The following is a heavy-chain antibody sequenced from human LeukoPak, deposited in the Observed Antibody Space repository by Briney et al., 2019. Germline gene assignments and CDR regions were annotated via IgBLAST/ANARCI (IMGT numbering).Heavy chain of an antibody. CDR2: INTDGSIT. CDR3: ARSFDY. CDR1: SYYW. Sequence: SYYWMHRVRQAPGKGLVWVSRINTDGSITNYADSVKGRFTISRDNAKNTLFLQMNSLRAEDTAVYYCARSFDYWGQGTLVTVSS. J-gene: IGHJ4*02. V-gene: IGHV3-74*01.